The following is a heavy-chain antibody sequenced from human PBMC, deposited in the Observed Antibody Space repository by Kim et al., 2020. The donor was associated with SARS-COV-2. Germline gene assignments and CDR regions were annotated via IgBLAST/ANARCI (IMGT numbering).Heavy chain of an antibody. J-gene: IGHJ4*02. Sequence: GGSLRLSCAASGFTFSSYGMHWVRQAPGKGLEWVAVIWYDGSNKYYADSVKGRFTISRDNSKNTLYLQMNSLRAEDTAVYYCARGGALGATTGFDYWGQGTLVTVSS. CDR2: IWYDGSNK. CDR1: GFTFSSYG. CDR3: ARGGALGATTGFDY. D-gene: IGHD1-26*01. V-gene: IGHV3-33*01.